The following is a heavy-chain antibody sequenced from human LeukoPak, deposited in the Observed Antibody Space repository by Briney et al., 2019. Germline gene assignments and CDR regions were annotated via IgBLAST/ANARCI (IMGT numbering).Heavy chain of an antibody. CDR2: IWYDGSNE. D-gene: IGHD1-26*01. Sequence: GGSLRLSCATSGFAFSSSGMHWVRQAPGKGLEWVAVIWYDGSNEYYADSVKGRFTISRDNSKNTLYLQMNSLRAEDTAVCYCAKDYGWNAIVRATAGFDFWGQGTLVTVSS. J-gene: IGHJ4*02. CDR3: AKDYGWNAIVRATAGFDF. CDR1: GFAFSSSG. V-gene: IGHV3-30*02.